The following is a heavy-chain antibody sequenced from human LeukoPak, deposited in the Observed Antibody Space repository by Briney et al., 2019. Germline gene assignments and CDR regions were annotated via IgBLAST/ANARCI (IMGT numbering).Heavy chain of an antibody. D-gene: IGHD3-16*01. V-gene: IGHV4-59*08. CDR1: GGSISSYY. J-gene: IGHJ5*02. Sequence: SETLSLTCTVSGGSISSYYWSWIRQPPGKGLEWIGYIYYSGSTNYNPSLKSRVTISVDTSKNQFSLKLSSVTAADTAVYYCARLGGTNWFDPWGQGTLVTVSS. CDR3: ARLGGTNWFDP. CDR2: IYYSGST.